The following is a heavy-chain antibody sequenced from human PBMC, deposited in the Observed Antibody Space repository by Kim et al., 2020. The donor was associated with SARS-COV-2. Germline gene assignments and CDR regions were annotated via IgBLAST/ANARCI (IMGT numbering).Heavy chain of an antibody. Sequence: YADSVKGRFTISRDNSKTALYVQMNSLRGEETAVYFCAKGSGSYHYGMDVWGQGTTFTVSS. CDR3: AKGSGSYHYGMDV. D-gene: IGHD1-26*01. J-gene: IGHJ6*02. V-gene: IGHV3-23*01.